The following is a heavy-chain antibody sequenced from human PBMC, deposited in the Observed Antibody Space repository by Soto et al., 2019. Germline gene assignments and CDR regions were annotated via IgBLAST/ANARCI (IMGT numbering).Heavy chain of an antibody. CDR2: IIPTFGTA. CDR3: ALLATMIVVFDAFDI. CDR1: GGTFSSYA. V-gene: IGHV1-69*13. J-gene: IGHJ3*02. Sequence: GASVKVSCKASGGTFSSYAISWVRQAPGQGLEWMGGIIPTFGTANYAQKFQGRVTITADESTSTAYMELSSLRSEDTAVYYCALLATMIVVFDAFDIWGQGTMVTVSS. D-gene: IGHD3-22*01.